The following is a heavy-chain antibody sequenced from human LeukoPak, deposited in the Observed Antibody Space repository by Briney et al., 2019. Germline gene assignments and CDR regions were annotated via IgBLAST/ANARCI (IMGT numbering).Heavy chain of an antibody. CDR2: ISYDGSNK. Sequence: PGGSLRLSCAASGFRLSDYYMSWVRQAPGKGLDWVAFISYDGSNKYQGDSVKGRFTISRDNSKSTVYLQMNSLRDEDTAVYYCARGLYYKDRSGYPAWGQGTLVTVSS. J-gene: IGHJ5*02. CDR3: ARGLYYKDRSGYPA. V-gene: IGHV3-30*02. D-gene: IGHD3-22*01. CDR1: GFRLSDYY.